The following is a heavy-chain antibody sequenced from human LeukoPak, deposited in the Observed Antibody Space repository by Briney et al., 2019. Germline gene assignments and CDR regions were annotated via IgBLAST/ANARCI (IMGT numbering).Heavy chain of an antibody. CDR3: ARGSYSAVNAFDI. Sequence: GRSLRLSCAASGFTFSSYGMHWVRLAPGKGLEWVAVIWYDGSNKYYADSVKGRFTISGDNSKNTLYLQMNSLRAEDTAVYYCARGSYSAVNAFDIWGQGTMVTVSS. CDR2: IWYDGSNK. CDR1: GFTFSSYG. D-gene: IGHD3-10*01. V-gene: IGHV3-33*01. J-gene: IGHJ3*02.